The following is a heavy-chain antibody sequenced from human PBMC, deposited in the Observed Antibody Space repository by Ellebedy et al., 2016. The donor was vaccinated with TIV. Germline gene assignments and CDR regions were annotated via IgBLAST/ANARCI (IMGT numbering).Heavy chain of an antibody. CDR1: GGTFSSYA. V-gene: IGHV1-69*13. CDR3: AREWAASYYYGSGSYYTPNYGMDV. J-gene: IGHJ6*02. CDR2: IIPIFGTA. Sequence: SVKVSCXASGGTFSSYAISWVRQAPGQGLEWMGGIIPIFGTANYAQKFQGRVTITADESTSTAYMELSRLRSDDTAVYYCAREWAASYYYGSGSYYTPNYGMDVWGQGTTVTVSS. D-gene: IGHD3-10*01.